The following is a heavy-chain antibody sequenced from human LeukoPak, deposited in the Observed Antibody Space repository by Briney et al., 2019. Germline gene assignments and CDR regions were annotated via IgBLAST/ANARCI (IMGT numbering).Heavy chain of an antibody. D-gene: IGHD2-15*01. CDR3: ARDFRSGPHFDY. J-gene: IGHJ4*02. Sequence: PSETLSLTCTVPGGSISSGDYYWSWIRQPPGKGLEWIGYIYYSGSTYYNPSLKSRVTISVDTSKNQFSLKLSSVTAADTAVYYCARDFRSGPHFDYWGQGTLVTVSS. V-gene: IGHV4-30-4*01. CDR1: GGSISSGDYY. CDR2: IYYSGST.